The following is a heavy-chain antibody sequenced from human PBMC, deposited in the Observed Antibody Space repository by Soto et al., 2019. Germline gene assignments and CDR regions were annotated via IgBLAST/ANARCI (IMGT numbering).Heavy chain of an antibody. V-gene: IGHV4-31*03. J-gene: IGHJ4*02. Sequence: QVQLQESGPGLVKPSQTLSLTCTVSGGSIRGGDYYWSWIRQHPGKGLEWIGYIFYSGNSFYNPSLKSGVTISVDTSKNQFSLQLSSVTAADTAIYYCARLWSLYYNSDYGGYYFDYWGQGTLVSVSS. CDR3: ARLWSLYYNSDYGGYYFDY. CDR1: GGSIRGGDYY. D-gene: IGHD3-10*01. CDR2: IFYSGNS.